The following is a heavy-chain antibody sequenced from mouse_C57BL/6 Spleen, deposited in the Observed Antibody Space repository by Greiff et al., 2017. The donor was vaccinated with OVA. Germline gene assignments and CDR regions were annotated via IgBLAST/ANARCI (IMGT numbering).Heavy chain of an antibody. Sequence: VQLQQPGAELVMPGASVKLSCKASGYTFTSYWMHWVKQRPGQGLEWIGEIDPSDSYTNYNRKFKGKSTLTVDKSSSTAYMQLSSLTSEDSAVYYCARGGEWYFDVWGTGTTVTVSS. CDR3: ARGGEWYFDV. J-gene: IGHJ1*03. CDR1: GYTFTSYW. V-gene: IGHV1-69*01. CDR2: IDPSDSYT.